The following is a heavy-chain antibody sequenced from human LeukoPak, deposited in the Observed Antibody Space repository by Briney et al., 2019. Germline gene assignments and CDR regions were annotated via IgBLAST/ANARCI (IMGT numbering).Heavy chain of an antibody. CDR3: ARDTAAAGMY. D-gene: IGHD6-13*01. CDR1: GFTFSNYA. J-gene: IGHJ4*02. V-gene: IGHV3-23*01. CDR2: ITENGGAT. Sequence: GSLRLSFASSGFTFSNYAMTWVRQAPGKGLEWVSTITENGGATYYADSVKGRFTISRDNSKNTLYLQMNSLRAEDTAVYYCARDTAAAGMYWGQGTLVTVSS.